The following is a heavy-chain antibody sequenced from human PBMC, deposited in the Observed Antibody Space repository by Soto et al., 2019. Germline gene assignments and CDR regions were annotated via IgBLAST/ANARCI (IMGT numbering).Heavy chain of an antibody. CDR1: GGTFSSYA. Sequence: SVKVSCKASGGTFSSYAISWVRQAPGQGLEWMGGIIPIFGTANYAQKFQGRVTITADESTSTAYMELSSLRSEDTAVYYCAKEGRYYDSSDYLGGGGGYFESWGQGALVTVSS. V-gene: IGHV1-69*13. CDR2: IIPIFGTA. CDR3: AKEGRYYDSSDYLGGGGGYFES. D-gene: IGHD3-22*01. J-gene: IGHJ4*02.